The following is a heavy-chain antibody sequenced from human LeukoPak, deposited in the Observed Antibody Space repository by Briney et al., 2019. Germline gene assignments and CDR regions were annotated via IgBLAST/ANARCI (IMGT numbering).Heavy chain of an antibody. CDR2: IYYSGST. Sequence: SETLSLTCTVSGGSISSYYWSWIRQPPGKGLEWIGYIYYSGSTNYNPSLKSRVTISVDTSKNQFSLKLSSVTAAATAVYYCGGGGGGYSYGYSWGQGTLVTVSS. D-gene: IGHD5-18*01. CDR3: GGGGGGYSYGYS. J-gene: IGHJ5*02. CDR1: GGSISSYY. V-gene: IGHV4-59*01.